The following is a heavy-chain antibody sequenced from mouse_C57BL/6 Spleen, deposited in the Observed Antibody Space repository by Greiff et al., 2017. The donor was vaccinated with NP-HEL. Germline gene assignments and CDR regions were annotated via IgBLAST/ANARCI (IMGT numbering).Heavy chain of an antibody. CDR2: FHPYNDDT. CDR1: GYTFTTYP. D-gene: IGHD1-1*01. V-gene: IGHV1-47*01. Sequence: VQLQQSGAELVKPGASVKMSCKASGYTFTTYPIEWMKQNHGKSLEWIGNFHPYNDDTKYNEKFKGKATLTVEISSSTVYLELSRLTSDDSAVYYCARWYYGSREDYYAMDYWGQGTSVTVSS. J-gene: IGHJ4*01. CDR3: ARWYYGSREDYYAMDY.